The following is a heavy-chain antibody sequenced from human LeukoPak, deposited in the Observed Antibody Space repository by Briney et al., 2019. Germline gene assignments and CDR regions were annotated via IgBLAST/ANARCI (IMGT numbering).Heavy chain of an antibody. Sequence: GGSLRLSCAASGFTVNSHYMSWVRQAPGKGLEWVSSISSSSSYIYYADSVKGRFTISRDNAKNSLYLQMNSLRAEDTAVYYCARDVTNIVATDYWGQGTLVTVSS. CDR1: GFTVNSHY. CDR3: ARDVTNIVATDY. V-gene: IGHV3-21*01. D-gene: IGHD5-12*01. CDR2: ISSSSSYI. J-gene: IGHJ4*02.